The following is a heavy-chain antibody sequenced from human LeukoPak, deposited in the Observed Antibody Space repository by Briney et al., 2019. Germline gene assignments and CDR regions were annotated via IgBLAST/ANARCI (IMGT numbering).Heavy chain of an antibody. V-gene: IGHV1-18*01. Sequence: NGNTNYAQKLQGRVTMTTDTSTSTAYMELRSLRSDDTAVYYCARSSITIFGVVTTNFDYWGQGTLVTVSS. J-gene: IGHJ4*02. CDR3: ARSSITIFGVVTTNFDY. D-gene: IGHD3-3*01. CDR2: NGNT.